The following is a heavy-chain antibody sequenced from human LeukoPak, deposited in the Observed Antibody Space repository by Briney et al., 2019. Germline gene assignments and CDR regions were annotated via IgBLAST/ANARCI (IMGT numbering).Heavy chain of an antibody. Sequence: GGSLRLSCAASEFTFSSYGMHWVRQAPGKGLEWVAVIWYDGSNKYYADSVKGRFTISRDNSKNTLYLQMNSLRAEDTAVYYCAKGNDFWSGYLDYWGQGTLVTVSS. D-gene: IGHD3-3*01. J-gene: IGHJ4*02. CDR3: AKGNDFWSGYLDY. V-gene: IGHV3-33*06. CDR1: EFTFSSYG. CDR2: IWYDGSNK.